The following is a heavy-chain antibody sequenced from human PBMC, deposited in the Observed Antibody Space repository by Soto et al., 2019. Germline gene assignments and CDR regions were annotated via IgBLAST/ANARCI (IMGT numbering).Heavy chain of an antibody. CDR2: IIPIFGTA. CDR3: ARVAGYSSSFYYFDY. J-gene: IGHJ4*02. D-gene: IGHD6-13*01. CDR1: GGTFSSYA. V-gene: IGHV1-69*13. Sequence: SVKVSCKASGGTFSSYAISWVRQAPGQGLEWMGGIIPIFGTANYAQKFQGRVTITADESTSTAYMELSSLRSEDTAVYYCARVAGYSSSFYYFDYWGQGTLVTVSS.